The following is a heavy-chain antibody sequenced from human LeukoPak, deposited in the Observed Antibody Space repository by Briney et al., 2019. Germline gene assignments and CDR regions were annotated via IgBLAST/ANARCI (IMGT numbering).Heavy chain of an antibody. CDR2: VFHSGST. J-gene: IGHJ4*02. CDR3: ARHTTVVPPHYFDY. CDR1: GVSISSYY. V-gene: IGHV4-59*08. D-gene: IGHD4-23*01. Sequence: SETLSLTCTVSGVSISSYYWSWIRQPPGKGLEWIGYVFHSGSTNYNPSLKSQVTMSLGTSKNQISLKLSSVTAADTAMYYCARHTTVVPPHYFDYWGQGTLVTVSS.